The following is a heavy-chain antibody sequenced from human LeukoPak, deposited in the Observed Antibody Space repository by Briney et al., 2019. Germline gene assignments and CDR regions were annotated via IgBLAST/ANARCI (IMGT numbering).Heavy chain of an antibody. CDR2: IIWNGVST. V-gene: IGHV3-20*04. D-gene: IGHD3-16*01. CDR3: AKASNYDYLWGSQQIGYYFDH. J-gene: IGHJ4*02. Sequence: GGSLRLSCAASGFRFEDYGMAWVRQVPGKGLQWVSGIIWNGVSTGYVDSVKGRFTISRDNAKNTLYLQMSSLRAEDTALYYCAKASNYDYLWGSQQIGYYFDHWGRGILVTVSS. CDR1: GFRFEDYG.